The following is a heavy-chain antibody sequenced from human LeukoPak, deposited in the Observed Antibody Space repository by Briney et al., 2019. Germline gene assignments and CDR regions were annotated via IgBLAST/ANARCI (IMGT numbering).Heavy chain of an antibody. V-gene: IGHV3-30*18. D-gene: IGHD6-13*01. J-gene: IGHJ1*01. CDR2: ISYDGRHT. CDR3: AKDRGAAVGYFQY. CDR1: GFTFSSYA. Sequence: PGGSLRLSCAASGFTFSSYAMSWVRQAPGKGLEWVATISYDGRHTFYGDSVKGRFTISRDNSMNTLYLQINSLITEDTGIYYCAKDRGAAVGYFQYWGQGTLVTVSS.